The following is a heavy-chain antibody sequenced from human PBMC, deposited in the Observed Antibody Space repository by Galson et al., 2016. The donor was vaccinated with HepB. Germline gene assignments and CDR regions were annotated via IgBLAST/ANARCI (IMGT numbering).Heavy chain of an antibody. J-gene: IGHJ6*02. Sequence: QSGAEVKKPGESLKVSCKASGGTLSSYAISWVRQAPGQGLEWMGGIIPLIGTADYAQKFQGRVTITADESTSTVYMELSSLRSEDTAVYYCARDIVLVPAVTHHYGMDVWGQGTTVTVSS. CDR2: IIPLIGTA. CDR3: ARDIVLVPAVTHHYGMDV. CDR1: GGTLSSYA. D-gene: IGHD2-2*01. V-gene: IGHV1-69*01.